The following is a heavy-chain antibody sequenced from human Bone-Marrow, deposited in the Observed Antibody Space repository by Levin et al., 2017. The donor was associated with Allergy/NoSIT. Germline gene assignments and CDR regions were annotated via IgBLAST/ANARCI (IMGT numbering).Heavy chain of an antibody. Sequence: PGGSLRLSCIVSGFSFSNYAMYWVRQAPGKRLEWVTMISDDGRKKRYVDSVKGRFTISRDNSKNTVYLQMNSLTAEDTAVYYCAKAEVGFDCWGQGTLVTVSS. V-gene: IGHV3-30*18. D-gene: IGHD1-26*01. CDR3: AKAEVGFDC. CDR2: ISDDGRKK. J-gene: IGHJ4*02. CDR1: GFSFSNYA.